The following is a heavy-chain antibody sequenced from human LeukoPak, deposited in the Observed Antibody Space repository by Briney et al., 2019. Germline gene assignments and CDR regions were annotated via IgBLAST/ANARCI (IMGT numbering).Heavy chain of an antibody. D-gene: IGHD3-22*01. Sequence: SETLSLTCTVSGVSVTSGNYYWSWIRQPPGKGLEWIGYIYYSGSTYYNPSLKSRVTISVDTSKNQFSLKLSSVTAADTAVYYCARWYYDSSGFDYWGQGTLVTVSS. CDR2: IYYSGST. J-gene: IGHJ4*02. CDR1: GVSVTSGNYY. V-gene: IGHV4-61*01. CDR3: ARWYYDSSGFDY.